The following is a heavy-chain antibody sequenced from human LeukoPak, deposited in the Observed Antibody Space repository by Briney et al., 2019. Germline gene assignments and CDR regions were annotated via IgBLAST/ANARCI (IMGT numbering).Heavy chain of an antibody. D-gene: IGHD2-2*01. CDR3: ARETTVVVPALREALYYFDY. CDR2: ISYDGSNK. Sequence: GGSLRLSCAASGFTFSSYAMHWVRQAPGKGLEWVAVISYDGSNKYYADSVKGRFTISRDNSKNTLYLQMNSLRAEDTAVYYCARETTVVVPALREALYYFDYWGQGTLVTVSS. CDR1: GFTFSSYA. J-gene: IGHJ4*02. V-gene: IGHV3-30*01.